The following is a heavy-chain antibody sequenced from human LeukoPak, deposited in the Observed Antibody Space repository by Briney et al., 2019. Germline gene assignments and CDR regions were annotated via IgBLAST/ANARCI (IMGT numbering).Heavy chain of an antibody. CDR2: INSDGSST. Sequence: GGSLRLSCAASGFTFNSYGIHWVRQAPGKGLVWVSRINSDGSSTSYADSVKGRFTISRDNAKNTLYLQMNSLRAEDTAVYYCARESVGHFDYWGQGTLVTVSS. V-gene: IGHV3-74*01. CDR1: GFTFNSYG. D-gene: IGHD1-26*01. CDR3: ARESVGHFDY. J-gene: IGHJ4*02.